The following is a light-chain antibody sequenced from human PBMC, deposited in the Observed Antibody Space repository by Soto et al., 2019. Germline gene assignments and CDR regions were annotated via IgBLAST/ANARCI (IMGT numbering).Light chain of an antibody. J-gene: IGKJ4*01. V-gene: IGKV3-20*01. CDR2: GAS. CDR1: QSVSSTN. Sequence: EIVLTQSPVTLSFSPGERASLSCRSSQSVSSTNLAWYQQKIGQAPRLLIYGASNRATGIPDRFSGSGSGTDFTLTISRLEPEDFAVYYCQQYGRSPLTFGGGTKVDI. CDR3: QQYGRSPLT.